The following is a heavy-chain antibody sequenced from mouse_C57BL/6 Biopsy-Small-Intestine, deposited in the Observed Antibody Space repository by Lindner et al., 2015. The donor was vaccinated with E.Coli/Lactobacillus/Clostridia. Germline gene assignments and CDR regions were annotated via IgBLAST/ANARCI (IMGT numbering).Heavy chain of an antibody. Sequence: VQLQESGPELVEPGASVKISCKASGYAFSSSWMNWVKQRPGKGLEWIGRIYPGDGDTNYNGKFKGKATLTADKSSSTAYMQLSSLTSEDSAVYFCARGWAYWYFDVWGTGTTVTVSS. J-gene: IGHJ1*03. CDR1: GYAFSSSW. CDR2: IYPGDGDT. V-gene: IGHV1-82*01. D-gene: IGHD1-1*02. CDR3: ARGWAYWYFDV.